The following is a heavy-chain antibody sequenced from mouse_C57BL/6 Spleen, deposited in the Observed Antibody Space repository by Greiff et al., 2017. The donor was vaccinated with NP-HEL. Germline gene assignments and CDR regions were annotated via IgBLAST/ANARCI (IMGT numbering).Heavy chain of an antibody. CDR2: IRNKANGYTT. J-gene: IGHJ2*01. CDR3: ARHLNWDLYYCDY. CDR1: GFTFTDYY. Sequence: EVNVVESGGGLVQPGGSLSLSCAASGFTFTDYYMSWVRQPPGKALEWLGFIRNKANGYTTEYSASVKGRFTIYRDNSQSILYLQMNALRAEDSATYYWARHLNWDLYYCDYWGQGTTLTVSS. D-gene: IGHD4-1*02. V-gene: IGHV7-3*01.